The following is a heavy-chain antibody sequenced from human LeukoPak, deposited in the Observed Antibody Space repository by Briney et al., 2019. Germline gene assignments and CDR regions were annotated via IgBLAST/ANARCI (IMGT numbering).Heavy chain of an antibody. Sequence: GGSLRLSCAASGLTFSSYWMGWVRQAPGKGLEWVANIKQDGSEKYYVDSVKGRFTISRDNAKNSLYLQMSSLRVEDTAVYYCARNENWGQGTLVTVSS. CDR3: ARNEN. D-gene: IGHD2/OR15-2a*01. V-gene: IGHV3-7*01. CDR2: IKQDGSEK. CDR1: GLTFSSYW. J-gene: IGHJ4*02.